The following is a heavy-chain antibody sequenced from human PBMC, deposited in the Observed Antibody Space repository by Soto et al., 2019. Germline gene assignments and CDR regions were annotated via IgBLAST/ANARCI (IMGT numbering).Heavy chain of an antibody. CDR3: ARVGRGTWAYHHNMAG. J-gene: IGHJ6*02. CDR2: VYPDDSDT. Sequence: GEYLKISWQASGENFFNYWIGWVRQVPGKGLEWMGIVYPDDSDTRYSPYFQGQVIISADKSINAAYLQWNSLKASDSAIYYCARVGRGTWAYHHNMAGRGPGTTVTGSS. V-gene: IGHV5-51*01. CDR1: GENFFNYW. D-gene: IGHD1-1*01.